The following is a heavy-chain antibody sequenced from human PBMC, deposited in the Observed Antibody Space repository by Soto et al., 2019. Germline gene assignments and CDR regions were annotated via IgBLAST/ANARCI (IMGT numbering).Heavy chain of an antibody. CDR3: ARARTYYYATSASDY. D-gene: IGHD3-22*01. CDR1: GYTFTGYY. CDR2: INPNNGDT. Sequence: QVQLVQSGAEVKKPGASVKVSCKASGYTFTGYYMHWVRQAPGQGLEWMGWINPNNGDTNSAQEFQGRVTMTGDTSISTAYMELSRLRSDDTTLYYCARARTYYYATSASDYWGQGTLVTVSS. J-gene: IGHJ4*02. V-gene: IGHV1-2*02.